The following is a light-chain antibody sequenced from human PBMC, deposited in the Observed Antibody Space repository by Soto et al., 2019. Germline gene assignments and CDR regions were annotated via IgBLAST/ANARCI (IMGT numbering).Light chain of an antibody. J-gene: IGLJ1*01. CDR3: GSFVGVTNDV. Sequence: QTALTQPASVSGSPGQSITISCSGNAVSYQLVSWYQQQPGKAPKLILYNVTRRPSGVSNRFSGFKSGTTASLKITGLQAEDEADYYCGSFVGVTNDVFGNGTKLTVL. V-gene: IGLV2-23*02. CDR1: GNAVSYQL. CDR2: NVT.